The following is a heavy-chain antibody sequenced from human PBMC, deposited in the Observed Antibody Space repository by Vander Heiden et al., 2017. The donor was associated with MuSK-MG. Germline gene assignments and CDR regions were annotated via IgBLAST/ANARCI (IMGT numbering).Heavy chain of an antibody. V-gene: IGHV3-30*18. D-gene: IGHD1-26*01. CDR1: GFTFSSYG. CDR2: ISYDGSNK. Sequence: QVQLVESGGGVVQPGRSLRLSCAASGFTFSSYGMHWVRQAPGKGLEWVAVISYDGSNKYYADSVKGRFTISRDNSKNTLYLQMNSLRAEDTAVYYCAKEGLWEPFGWGQGTLVTVSS. J-gene: IGHJ4*02. CDR3: AKEGLWEPFG.